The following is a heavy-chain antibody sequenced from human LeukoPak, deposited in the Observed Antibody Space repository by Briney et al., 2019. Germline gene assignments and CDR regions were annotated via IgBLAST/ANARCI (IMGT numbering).Heavy chain of an antibody. V-gene: IGHV3-30-3*01. CDR2: ISYDGSNK. Sequence: PGRSLRLSCAASGFTFSSYAMHWVRQAPGKGLEWVAVISYDGSNKYYADSVKGRFTISRDNSKNTLYLQMNSLRAEDTAVYYCARDPGIVGATRISFYWGQGTLVTVSS. J-gene: IGHJ4*02. CDR3: ARDPGIVGATRISFY. CDR1: GFTFSSYA. D-gene: IGHD1-26*01.